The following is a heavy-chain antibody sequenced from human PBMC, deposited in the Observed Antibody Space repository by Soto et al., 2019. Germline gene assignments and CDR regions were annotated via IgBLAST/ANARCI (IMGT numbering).Heavy chain of an antibody. J-gene: IGHJ4*02. V-gene: IGHV1-18*01. CDR1: GYTFTSYG. CDR3: ARESGRDTVVVPAPHLDY. D-gene: IGHD2-2*01. Sequence: ASVKVSCKASGYTFTSYGISWVRQAPGQGLEWMGWISAYNGNTNYAQKLQGRVTMTTDTSTSTAYMELRSLRSDDTAVYYCARESGRDTVVVPAPHLDYWGQGTLVTVSS. CDR2: ISAYNGNT.